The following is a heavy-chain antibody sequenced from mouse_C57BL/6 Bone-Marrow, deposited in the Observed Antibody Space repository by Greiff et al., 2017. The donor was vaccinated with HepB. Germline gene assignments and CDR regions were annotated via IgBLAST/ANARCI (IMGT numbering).Heavy chain of an antibody. D-gene: IGHD1-1*01. Sequence: EVKLVESGEGLVKPGGSLKLSCAASGFTFSSYAMSWVRQTPEKRLEWVAYISSGGDYIYYADTVKGRFTISRDHARNTLYLQMSSLKSEDTVMYYCTGDRSYYGSSYRAMDYWGQGTSVTVSS. V-gene: IGHV5-9-1*02. CDR3: TGDRSYYGSSYRAMDY. CDR2: ISSGGDYI. CDR1: GFTFSSYA. J-gene: IGHJ4*01.